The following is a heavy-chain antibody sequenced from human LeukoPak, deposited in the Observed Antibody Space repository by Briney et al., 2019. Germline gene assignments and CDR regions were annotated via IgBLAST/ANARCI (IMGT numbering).Heavy chain of an antibody. CDR1: GGTFSSYA. V-gene: IGHV1-69*13. CDR2: IIPIFGTA. Sequence: ASVKVSCKASGGTFSSYAISWVRQAPGQGLEWMGGIIPIFGTANYAQKFQGRVTITADESTSTAYMELSSLRSEDTAVYYCAGEDCSGGSCYSAAGTNFDYWGQGTLVTVSS. CDR3: AGEDCSGGSCYSAAGTNFDY. J-gene: IGHJ4*02. D-gene: IGHD2-15*01.